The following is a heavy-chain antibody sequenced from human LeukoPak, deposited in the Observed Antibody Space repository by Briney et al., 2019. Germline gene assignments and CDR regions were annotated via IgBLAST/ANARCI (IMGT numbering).Heavy chain of an antibody. CDR1: GFTFSGSA. V-gene: IGHV3-73*01. Sequence: PGGSLKLSCAASGFTFSGSAMNWVRQASGKGLEWVGRIRSKADSYATAYAASVKGRFTISRDNAKNSLYLQMNSLRAEDTAVYYCARDVVRDSSSWHYTYYFDYWGQGTLVTVSS. D-gene: IGHD6-13*01. CDR3: ARDVVRDSSSWHYTYYFDY. J-gene: IGHJ4*02. CDR2: IRSKADSYAT.